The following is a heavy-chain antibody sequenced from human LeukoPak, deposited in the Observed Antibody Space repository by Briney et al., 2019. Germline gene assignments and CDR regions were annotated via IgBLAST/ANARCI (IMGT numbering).Heavy chain of an antibody. V-gene: IGHV3-23*01. CDR2: ISGSGGST. D-gene: IGHD2-2*01. CDR1: GFTFSSYA. CDR3: AKRYCSSTSCSFFDY. Sequence: PGGSLRLSCAASGFTFSSYAMSWVRQAPGKGLEWVSAISGSGGSTYYADSVKGRFTISRDNSKNTLYLQMNGLRAEDTAVYHCAKRYCSSTSCSFFDYWGQGTLVTVSS. J-gene: IGHJ4*02.